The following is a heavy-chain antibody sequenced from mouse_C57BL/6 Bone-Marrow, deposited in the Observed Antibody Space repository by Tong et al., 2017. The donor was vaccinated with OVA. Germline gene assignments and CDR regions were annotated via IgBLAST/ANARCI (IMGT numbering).Heavy chain of an antibody. Sequence: VQLQESGDELVKPGASVKMSCKASGYTFTTYPIEWMKQNHGKSLEWIGNFHPYNDDTKYNEKFKGKSTLTVEKSSSTVYLELSRLTSDDSAVYYCARRGITTVVATDFDYWGQGTTLTVSS. D-gene: IGHD1-1*01. CDR1: GYTFTTYP. J-gene: IGHJ2*01. CDR2: FHPYNDDT. CDR3: ARRGITTVVATDFDY. V-gene: IGHV1-47*01.